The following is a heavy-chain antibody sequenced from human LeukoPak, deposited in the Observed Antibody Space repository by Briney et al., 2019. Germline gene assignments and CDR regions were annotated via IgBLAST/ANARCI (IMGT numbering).Heavy chain of an antibody. J-gene: IGHJ4*02. V-gene: IGHV1-46*01. CDR3: ARGRGATNANGNPSFDY. CDR1: GYTFTSYY. CDR2: INPSGGST. D-gene: IGHD1-26*01. Sequence: ASVKVSCKASGYTFTSYYMHWVRQAPGQGLEWMGIINPSGGSTSYAQKFQGRVTMTRDTSTSKVYMELSSLRSEDTAVYYCARGRGATNANGNPSFDYWGQGTLVTVSS.